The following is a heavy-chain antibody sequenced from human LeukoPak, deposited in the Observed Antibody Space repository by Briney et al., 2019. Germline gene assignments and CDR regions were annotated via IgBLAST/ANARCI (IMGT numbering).Heavy chain of an antibody. CDR3: ARDWLMMDV. J-gene: IGHJ6*02. CDR2: ISYDGSNK. D-gene: IGHD5-12*01. Sequence: GGSLRLSCAASGFTFSSYAMHWVRQAPGKGLEWVAVISYDGSNKYYADSVKGRFTISRDNSKNTLYLQMNSLRAEDTAVYYCARDWLMMDVWGQGTTVTVSS. CDR1: GFTFSSYA. V-gene: IGHV3-30-3*01.